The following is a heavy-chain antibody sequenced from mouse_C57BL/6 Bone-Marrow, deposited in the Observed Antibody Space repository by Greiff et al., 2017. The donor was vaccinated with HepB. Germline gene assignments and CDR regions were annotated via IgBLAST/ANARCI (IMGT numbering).Heavy chain of an antibody. D-gene: IGHD1-1*01. CDR3: TRDGLLRSLYWYFDV. Sequence: VKLVESGEGLVKPGGSLKLSCAASGFTFSSYAMSWVRQTPEKRLEWVAYISSGGDYIYYADTVKGRFTISRDNARNTLYLQMSSLKSEDTAMYYCTRDGLLRSLYWYFDVWGTGTTVTVSS. CDR2: ISSGGDYI. CDR1: GFTFSSYA. J-gene: IGHJ1*03. V-gene: IGHV5-9-1*02.